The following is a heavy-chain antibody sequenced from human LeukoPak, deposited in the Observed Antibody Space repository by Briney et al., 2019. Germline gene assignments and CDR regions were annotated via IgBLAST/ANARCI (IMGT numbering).Heavy chain of an antibody. CDR2: INPNSGGT. V-gene: IGHV1-2*02. CDR1: GYTFTGYY. Sequence: GASVKVSCKASGYTFTGYYMHWVRQAPGQGLEWMGWINPNSGGTNYAQKFQGRVTMTRDTSISTAYMELSRLRSDDTAVYYCARATSSIAARLGYMDVWGKGTTVTVSS. J-gene: IGHJ6*03. D-gene: IGHD6-6*01. CDR3: ARATSSIAARLGYMDV.